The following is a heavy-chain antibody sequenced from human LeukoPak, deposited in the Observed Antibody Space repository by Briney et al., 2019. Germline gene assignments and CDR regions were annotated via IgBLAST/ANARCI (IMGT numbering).Heavy chain of an antibody. V-gene: IGHV3-23*01. Sequence: GGSLRLSCAASGFTFSSYAMSWVRQAPGKGLEWVSAISGSGGSTYYADSVKGRFTISRDNSENTVSLRMYRLRAEDTAVYYCAKDFSACSSSNCYSGYYGMDVRGRGTTVTVAS. D-gene: IGHD2-2*02. CDR1: GFTFSSYA. CDR2: ISGSGGST. J-gene: IGHJ6*02. CDR3: AKDFSACSSSNCYSGYYGMDV.